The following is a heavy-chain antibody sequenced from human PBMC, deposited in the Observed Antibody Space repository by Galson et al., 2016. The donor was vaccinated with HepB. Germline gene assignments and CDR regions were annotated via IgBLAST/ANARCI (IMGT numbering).Heavy chain of an antibody. V-gene: IGHV3-48*02. CDR2: ISGSASAI. CDR3: ARGHGGNSFDF. J-gene: IGHJ4*02. Sequence: SLRLSCAASGLTFNSYNMNWVRQAPGKGLEWVSYISGSASAIYYADSVKGRFTVSRDNAKNSLYPQMNSLRDEDTVLYYCARGHGGNSFDFWGQGTLVTVSS. CDR1: GLTFNSYN. D-gene: IGHD4-23*01.